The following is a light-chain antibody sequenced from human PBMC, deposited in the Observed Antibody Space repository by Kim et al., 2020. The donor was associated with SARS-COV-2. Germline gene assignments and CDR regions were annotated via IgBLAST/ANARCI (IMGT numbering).Light chain of an antibody. CDR2: GKY. Sequence: SSELTQDPAVSVALGQTVRLTCQGDSLRKCYATWYQRRPGQAPTLVLYGKYDRPSGIPDRFSGSASGNTASLTITGAQAEDEGDYYCSSRDSSGDHVVFGGGTQLTVL. V-gene: IGLV3-19*01. CDR3: SSRDSSGDHVV. CDR1: SLRKCY. J-gene: IGLJ3*02.